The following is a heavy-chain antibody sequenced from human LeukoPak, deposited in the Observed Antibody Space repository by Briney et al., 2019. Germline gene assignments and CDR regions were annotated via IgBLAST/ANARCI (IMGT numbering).Heavy chain of an antibody. D-gene: IGHD6-6*01. CDR2: IIPIFGIA. CDR3: ATLGGNSSSFDAFDI. V-gene: IGHV1-69*04. J-gene: IGHJ3*02. CDR1: GGTFSSYA. Sequence: SVKVSCKASGGTFSSYAISWVRQAPGQGLEWMGRIIPIFGIANYAQKFRGRVTITADKSTSTAYMELSSLRSEDTAVYYCATLGGNSSSFDAFDIWGQGTMVTVSS.